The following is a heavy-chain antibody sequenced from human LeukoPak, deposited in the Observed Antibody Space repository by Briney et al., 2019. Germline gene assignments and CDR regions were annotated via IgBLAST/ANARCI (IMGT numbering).Heavy chain of an antibody. D-gene: IGHD3-10*01. Sequence: PSETLSLTCAVYGGSFSGYYWSWIRQPPGKGLEWIGEINHSGSTNYNPSLKSRVTISVDTSKNQFSLKLSSVTAADTAVYYCARFVFYGSGSYYNVHGMDVWGKGTTVTVSS. J-gene: IGHJ6*04. CDR2: INHSGST. V-gene: IGHV4-34*01. CDR1: GGSFSGYY. CDR3: ARFVFYGSGSYYNVHGMDV.